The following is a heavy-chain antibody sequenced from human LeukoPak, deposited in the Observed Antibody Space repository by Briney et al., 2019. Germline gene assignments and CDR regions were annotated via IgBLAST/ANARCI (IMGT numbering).Heavy chain of an antibody. J-gene: IGHJ4*02. Sequence: GASVKVSCKASGYTFTGYYIHWVRQAPGQGLEWMGWINPNSGGTNYAQKFQGRVTMTRDTSISTAYMELSRLRSDDTAVYYCASTLAAAGWGGVDYWGQGTLVTVSS. D-gene: IGHD6-13*01. CDR3: ASTLAAAGWGGVDY. CDR1: GYTFTGYY. CDR2: INPNSGGT. V-gene: IGHV1-2*02.